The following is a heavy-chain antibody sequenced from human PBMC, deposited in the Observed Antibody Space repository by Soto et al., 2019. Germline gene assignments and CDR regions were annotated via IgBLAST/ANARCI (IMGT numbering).Heavy chain of an antibody. CDR1: GDSVTSNVW. V-gene: IGHV4-4*02. J-gene: IGHJ4*02. CDR2: AYHNGLT. CDR3: ARDAAVPGESDRFDY. D-gene: IGHD6-19*01. Sequence: PSETLSLTCAVSGDSVTSNVWWSWVRQPPVKGLEWIGEAYHNGLTDYNPSLKSRVTMSVDTSKNEFSLILTSLTAADTAIYYCARDAAVPGESDRFDYWGQGILVTVS.